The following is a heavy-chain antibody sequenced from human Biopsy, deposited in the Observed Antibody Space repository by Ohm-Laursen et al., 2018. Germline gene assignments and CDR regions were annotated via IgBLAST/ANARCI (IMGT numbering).Heavy chain of an antibody. CDR1: GFAVSSNY. V-gene: IGHV3-53*01. CDR3: ARGRTEVAADTFDI. CDR2: IYSDLRT. Sequence: SLRLSCTASGFAVSSNYLTWVRQAPGKGLEWVSLIYSDLRTYYAGSVKGRFTIYRDSSKNTVYLQMSSLTAEDTAVYFCARGRTEVAADTFDIWGQGQWSPSLQ. J-gene: IGHJ3*02. D-gene: IGHD2-15*01.